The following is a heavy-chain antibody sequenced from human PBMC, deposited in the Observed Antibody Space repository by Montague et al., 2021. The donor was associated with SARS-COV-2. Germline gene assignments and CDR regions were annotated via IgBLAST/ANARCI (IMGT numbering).Heavy chain of an antibody. CDR1: GGSITNNIDN. D-gene: IGHD3-22*01. Sequence: SETLSLTCTVSGGSITNNIDNWVWIRQPPGKGLEWIGSTYYTGNTYYNPSLKSRVTISVVTSKNHFTLKLSSVTAAETAVYYCARLKRYFDSSGSPSAFDFWGQGTKVTVSS. CDR2: TYYTGNT. CDR3: ARLKRYFDSSGSPSAFDF. V-gene: IGHV4-39*02. J-gene: IGHJ3*01.